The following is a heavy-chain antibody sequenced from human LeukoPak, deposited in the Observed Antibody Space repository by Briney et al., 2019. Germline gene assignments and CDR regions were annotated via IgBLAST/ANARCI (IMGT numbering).Heavy chain of an antibody. CDR1: APSISSGGSW. J-gene: IGHJ5*02. CDR2: IYHSGST. D-gene: IGHD6-13*01. Sequence: PSDTLSLTCTVAAPSISSGGSWWGWLRQPPGRGLAWFEYIYHSGSTYYTPSLNSRVTISVDRSKNQFSLKLSSVTAADTAVYYCARHDAGGSWTPYNWFDPWGQGTLVTVSS. CDR3: ARHDAGGSWTPYNWFDP. V-gene: IGHV4-30-2*01.